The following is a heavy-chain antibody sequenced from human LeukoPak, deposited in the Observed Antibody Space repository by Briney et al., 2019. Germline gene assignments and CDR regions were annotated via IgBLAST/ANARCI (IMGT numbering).Heavy chain of an antibody. CDR1: GGSISSSSYY. CDR3: ARRATDFDY. CDR2: SYYSGST. V-gene: IGHV4-39*01. J-gene: IGHJ4*02. Sequence: SETLSLTCTVSGGSISSSSYYWGWIRQPPGKGLEWIGSSYYSGSTYYNPSLKSRVTISVDTSKNQFSLKLSSVTAADTAVYYCARRATDFDYWGQGTLVTVSS.